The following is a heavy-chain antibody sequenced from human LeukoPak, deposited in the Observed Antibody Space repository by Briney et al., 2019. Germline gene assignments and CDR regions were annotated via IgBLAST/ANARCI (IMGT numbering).Heavy chain of an antibody. CDR1: GGFFSGYY. CDR3: AGVGYSSGYYYRGAFDI. CDR2: VKHSGST. Sequence: SPSLSPTCAVYGGFFSGYYWSSIRQPPGKGLEWQGEVKHSGSTNYNPSLKSRGTISVDTSKNQCSLKLISVTAADAAVYYCAGVGYSSGYYYRGAFDIWGQGTMVTVSS. J-gene: IGHJ3*02. V-gene: IGHV4-34*01. D-gene: IGHD3-22*01.